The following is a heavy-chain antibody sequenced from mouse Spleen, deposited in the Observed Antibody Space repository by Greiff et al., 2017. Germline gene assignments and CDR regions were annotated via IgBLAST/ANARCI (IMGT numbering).Heavy chain of an antibody. CDR3: ARWGPFAY. CDR1: GYTFTSYW. V-gene: IGHV1-50*01. Sequence: QVHVKQPGAELVKPGASVKLSCKASGYTFTSYWMQWVKQRPGQGLEWIGEIDPSDSYTNYNQKFKGKATLTVDTSSSTAYMQLSSLTSEDSAVYYCARWGPFAYWGQGTLVTVSA. CDR2: IDPSDSYT. J-gene: IGHJ3*01.